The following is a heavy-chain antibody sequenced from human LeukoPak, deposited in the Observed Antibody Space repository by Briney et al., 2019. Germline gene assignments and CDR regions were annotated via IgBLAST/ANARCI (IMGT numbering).Heavy chain of an antibody. CDR2: IYPGDSDT. Sequence: GESLKISCKGSGYSFTSYWIGWVRQMPGKGLEWMGIIYPGDSDTRYSPSFQGQVTISADKSISTAYLQWSSLKASDTAMYYCARICRGDSCYSDYYYGMDVWGQGTTVTVSS. J-gene: IGHJ6*02. D-gene: IGHD2-15*01. CDR3: ARICRGDSCYSDYYYGMDV. CDR1: GYSFTSYW. V-gene: IGHV5-51*01.